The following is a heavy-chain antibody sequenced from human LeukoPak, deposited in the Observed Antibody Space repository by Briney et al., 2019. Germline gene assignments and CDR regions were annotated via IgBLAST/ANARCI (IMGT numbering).Heavy chain of an antibody. Sequence: SETLSLTCAVYGGSFSGYYWSWIRQPPGKGLEWIGEINHSGSTNYNPSLKSRVTISVDTSKNQFSLKLSSVTAADTAVYYCGRRQLGFDYWGQGTLVTVSS. CDR3: GRRQLGFDY. D-gene: IGHD2-2*01. V-gene: IGHV4-34*01. CDR1: GGSFSGYY. J-gene: IGHJ4*02. CDR2: INHSGST.